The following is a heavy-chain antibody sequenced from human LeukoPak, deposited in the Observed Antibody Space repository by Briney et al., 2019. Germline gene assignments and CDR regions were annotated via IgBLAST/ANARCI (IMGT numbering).Heavy chain of an antibody. CDR1: GYTFTGYY. CDR2: IIPIFGTA. J-gene: IGHJ4*02. Sequence: GASVKVSCKASGYTFTGYYIHWVRQAPGQGLEWMGGIIPIFGTANYAQKFQGRVTITADESTSTAYMELSSLRSEDTAVYYCATTLGDTVVAARYWGQGTLVTVSS. D-gene: IGHD2-15*01. CDR3: ATTLGDTVVAARY. V-gene: IGHV1-69*13.